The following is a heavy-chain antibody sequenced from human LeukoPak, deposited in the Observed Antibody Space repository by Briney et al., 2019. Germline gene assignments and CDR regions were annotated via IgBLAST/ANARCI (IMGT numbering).Heavy chain of an antibody. J-gene: IGHJ4*02. D-gene: IGHD5-18*01. CDR1: GFTFSNSG. Sequence: PGGSLRLSCAASGFTFSNSGMHWVRQAPGKGLEWVTFIRYDGSNEHYADSVKGRSTISRDNSRNTLYLQMDRLRPEDTAVYYCAKGGIHWEVDYWGQGSLVTVSS. CDR3: AKGGIHWEVDY. V-gene: IGHV3-30*02. CDR2: IRYDGSNE.